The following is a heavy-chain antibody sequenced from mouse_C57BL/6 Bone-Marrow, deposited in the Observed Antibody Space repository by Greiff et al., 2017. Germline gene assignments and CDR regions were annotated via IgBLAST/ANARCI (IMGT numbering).Heavy chain of an antibody. J-gene: IGHJ1*03. V-gene: IGHV1-39*01. D-gene: IGHD1-1*01. CDR3: AREDYYYGSPSYWYFDV. Sequence: QLQESGPELVKPGASVKISCKASGYSFTDYNMNWVKQSNGKSLEWIGVINPNYGTTSYNQKFKGKATLTVDQSSSTAYMQLNSLTSEDSAVYYGAREDYYYGSPSYWYFDVWGTGTTVTVSS. CDR2: INPNYGTT. CDR1: GYSFTDYN.